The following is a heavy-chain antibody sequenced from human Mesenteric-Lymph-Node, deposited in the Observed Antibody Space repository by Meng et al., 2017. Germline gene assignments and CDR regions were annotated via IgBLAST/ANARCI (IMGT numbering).Heavy chain of an antibody. CDR1: GFTFSSYS. Sequence: GESLKISCAASGFTFSSYSMNWVRQAPGKGLEWVSSISSSSSYIYYADSVKGRFTISRDNAKNSLYLQMNSLRAEDTAVYCCARGDQDIVATIGYWGQGTLVTVSS. V-gene: IGHV3-21*01. CDR2: ISSSSSYI. CDR3: ARGDQDIVATIGY. D-gene: IGHD5-12*01. J-gene: IGHJ4*02.